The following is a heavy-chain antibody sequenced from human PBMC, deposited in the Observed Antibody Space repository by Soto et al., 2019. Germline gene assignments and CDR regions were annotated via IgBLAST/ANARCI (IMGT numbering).Heavy chain of an antibody. CDR1: GFTFSSHG. J-gene: IGHJ4*02. D-gene: IGHD2-15*01. CDR3: AKDSEGYCSGGSYFSFDY. Sequence: QVQLVESGGGVVQPGRSLRLSCAASGFTFSSHGMHWVRQAPGKGLEWVAGISYDGSYKYYSDSVKGRFTISRDNSKNTLYLQMNSLRAEDTSVYYCAKDSEGYCSGGSYFSFDYWGQGTLLTVSS. V-gene: IGHV3-30*18. CDR2: ISYDGSYK.